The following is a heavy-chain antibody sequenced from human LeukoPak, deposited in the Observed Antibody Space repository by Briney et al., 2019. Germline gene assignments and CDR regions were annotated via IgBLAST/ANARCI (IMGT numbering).Heavy chain of an antibody. J-gene: IGHJ4*02. D-gene: IGHD1-1*01. Sequence: GGSLRLSCSGSGFSFSGYSMNWVRQAPGKGLVWVSSISSSSKYIYYADSVKGRFTISRDNARNSLCLQMNSLTAEDTAMYYCSRSPQGTGSPADYWGQGTLVTVSS. CDR2: ISSSSKYI. CDR3: SRSPQGTGSPADY. V-gene: IGHV3-21*01. CDR1: GFSFSGYS.